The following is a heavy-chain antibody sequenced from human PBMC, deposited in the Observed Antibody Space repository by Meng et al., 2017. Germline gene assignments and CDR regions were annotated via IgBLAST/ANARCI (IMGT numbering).Heavy chain of an antibody. CDR3: ARDRSSSGFDY. CDR1: GFTFSSYW. D-gene: IGHD6-19*01. J-gene: IGHJ4*02. V-gene: IGHV3-74*01. Sequence: EVQLVWSGGGLVRPGGPRGPSCAASGFTFSSYWMHWVRQAPGKGLVWVSRINSDGSSTSYADSVKGRFTISRDNAKNTLYLQMNSLRAEDTAVYYCARDRSSSGFDYWGQGTLVTVSS. CDR2: INSDGSST.